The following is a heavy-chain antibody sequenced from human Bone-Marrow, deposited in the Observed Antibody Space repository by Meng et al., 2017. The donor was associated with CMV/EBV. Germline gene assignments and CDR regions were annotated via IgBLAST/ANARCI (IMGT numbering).Heavy chain of an antibody. CDR2: ISSSSSYI. Sequence: GGSLRLSCAASGFTFSSYSMNWVRQAPGKGLEWVSSISSSSSYIYYADSVKGRFTISRDSSKNTLYLQMNSLRADDTALYYCTQKGGSGSYYAAFDYWGQGTLVTVSS. D-gene: IGHD1-26*01. J-gene: IGHJ4*02. CDR3: TQKGGSGSYYAAFDY. CDR1: GFTFSSYS. V-gene: IGHV3-21*04.